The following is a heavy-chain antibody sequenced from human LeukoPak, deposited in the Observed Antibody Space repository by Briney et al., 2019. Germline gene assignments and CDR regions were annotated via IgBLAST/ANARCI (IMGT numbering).Heavy chain of an antibody. Sequence: GGSLRLSCAASGFTFSSYSMNWVRQAPGKGLEWVSYITSSSNTIYYADSVKGRFTVSRDNAKNSLYLQMNSLRAEDTAVYYCARDPRITIHPGYFDYWGQGTLVTVSS. CDR2: ITSSSNTI. J-gene: IGHJ4*02. D-gene: IGHD3-3*01. CDR1: GFTFSSYS. CDR3: ARDPRITIHPGYFDY. V-gene: IGHV3-48*01.